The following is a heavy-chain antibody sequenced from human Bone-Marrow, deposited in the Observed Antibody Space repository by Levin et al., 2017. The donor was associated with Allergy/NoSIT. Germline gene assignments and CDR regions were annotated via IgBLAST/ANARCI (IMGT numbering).Heavy chain of an antibody. V-gene: IGHV3-7*04. CDR3: ARDSGWYRFDH. D-gene: IGHD2-15*01. Sequence: GESLKISCAASGFSFTSHWMSWVRQAPGKGLEWVAIISQDGSDKHYVDSLKGRFTISRDNAKNSLYLQMTSLRVEDTAVYYCARDSGWYRFDHWGQGTLVTVSS. CDR2: ISQDGSDK. J-gene: IGHJ4*02. CDR1: GFSFTSHW.